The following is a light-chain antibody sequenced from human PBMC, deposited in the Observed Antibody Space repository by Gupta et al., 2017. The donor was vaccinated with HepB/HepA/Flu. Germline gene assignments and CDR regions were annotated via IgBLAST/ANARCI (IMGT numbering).Light chain of an antibody. CDR2: EDK. CDR1: RLGDKY. CDR3: QVWSNKSVV. V-gene: IGLV3-1*01. Sequence: LSHAPPVSVSPGHTASITCSGDRLGDKYVCWYQQKTGQSPRLLIYEDKKRPSGIPERFSGSNYGNTATLTISGTQAMDEADYYCQVWSNKSVVFGGGTKLTVL. J-gene: IGLJ2*01.